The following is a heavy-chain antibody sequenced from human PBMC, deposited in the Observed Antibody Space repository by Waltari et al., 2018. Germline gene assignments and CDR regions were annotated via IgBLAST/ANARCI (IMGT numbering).Heavy chain of an antibody. CDR3: ARDGRDWNPGFDYYYGMDV. CDR1: GGSISSSSSY. J-gene: IGHJ6*02. D-gene: IGHD1-1*01. Sequence: QLQLQESGPGLVKPSETLSLTCTVSGGSISSSSSYWGWIRQPPGKGLEWIGRIYYSGSTYDNPSLKSRVTISVDTSKNQFSLKLSSVTAADTAVYYCARDGRDWNPGFDYYYGMDVWGQGTTVTVSS. CDR2: IYYSGST. V-gene: IGHV4-39*07.